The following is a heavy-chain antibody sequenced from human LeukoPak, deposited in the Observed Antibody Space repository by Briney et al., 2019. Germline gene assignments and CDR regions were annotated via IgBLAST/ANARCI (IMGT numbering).Heavy chain of an antibody. D-gene: IGHD2-2*02. V-gene: IGHV3-30*02. CDR3: AKDWNYCSSTSCYTDY. CDR1: GGTFSSYG. CDR2: IRYDGSNK. J-gene: IGHJ4*02. Sequence: SCKASGGTFSSYGMHWVRQAPGKGLEWVAFIRYDGSNKYYADSVKGRFTISRDNSKNTLYLQMNSLRAEDTAVYYCAKDWNYCSSTSCYTDYWGQGTLVTVSS.